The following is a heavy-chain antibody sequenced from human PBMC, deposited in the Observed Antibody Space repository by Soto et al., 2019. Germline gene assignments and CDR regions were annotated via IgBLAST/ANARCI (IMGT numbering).Heavy chain of an antibody. CDR3: AKDSHWAIISPTHDS. CDR1: GGSISSGDYY. CDR2: FRESGGTT. Sequence: ETLSLTCTVSGGSISSGDYYWSWVRQAPGKGLEWVSTFRESGGTTHYADSVKGRFTISRDTSKNMLYLQMNSLRAEDTAIYYCAKDSHWAIISPTHDSWGQGTLVTVSS. V-gene: IGHV3-23*01. D-gene: IGHD2-2*01. J-gene: IGHJ4*02.